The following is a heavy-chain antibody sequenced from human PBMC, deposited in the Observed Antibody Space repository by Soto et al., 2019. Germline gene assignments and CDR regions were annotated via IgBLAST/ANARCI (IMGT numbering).Heavy chain of an antibody. V-gene: IGHV3-21*01. Sequence: EVQLVESGGGLVKPGGSLRLSCAASGFTFSSYSMNWVRQAPGKGLEWVSSISSSSSYIYYADSVKGRFTISRDNAKNSLYLQMNSLRAEDTAVYYCARPAHCTNGVCPDFDYWGQGTLVTVSS. CDR2: ISSSSSYI. J-gene: IGHJ4*02. D-gene: IGHD2-8*01. CDR1: GFTFSSYS. CDR3: ARPAHCTNGVCPDFDY.